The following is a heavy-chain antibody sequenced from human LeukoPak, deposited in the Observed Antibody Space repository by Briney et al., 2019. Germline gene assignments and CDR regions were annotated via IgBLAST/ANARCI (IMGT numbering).Heavy chain of an antibody. J-gene: IGHJ4*02. Sequence: SETLSLTCAVYGGSFSGYYWSWIRQPPGKGLEWIGEINHSGSTNYNPSLKSRVTISVDTSKNQFSLKLSSVTAADTAVYCCARRRGAYYYGSGSYKGGYYFDYWGQGTLVTVSS. D-gene: IGHD3-10*01. CDR2: INHSGST. V-gene: IGHV4-34*01. CDR1: GGSFSGYY. CDR3: ARRRGAYYYGSGSYKGGYYFDY.